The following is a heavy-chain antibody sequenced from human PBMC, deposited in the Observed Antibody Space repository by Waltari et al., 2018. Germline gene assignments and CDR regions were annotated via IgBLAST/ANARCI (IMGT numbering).Heavy chain of an antibody. CDR2: IKSKTDGGTT. J-gene: IGHJ4*02. Sequence: EVQLVESVGGLVQPGGSFRLSWAASGFTFSNAWMRWVHTSPGKGLEWVGRIKSKTDGGTTDYAAPVKGRFTISRDDSKNTLYLQMNSLKTEDTAVYYCTPSPPYCGGDCYSYWGQGTLVTVSS. D-gene: IGHD2-21*01. V-gene: IGHV3-15*01. CDR1: GFTFSNAW. CDR3: TPSPPYCGGDCYSY.